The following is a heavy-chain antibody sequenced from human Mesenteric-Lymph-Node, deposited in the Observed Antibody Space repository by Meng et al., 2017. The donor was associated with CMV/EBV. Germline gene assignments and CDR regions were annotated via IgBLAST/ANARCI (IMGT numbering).Heavy chain of an antibody. CDR2: ISYDGSNK. D-gene: IGHD6-19*01. V-gene: IGHV3-30*19. CDR3: ARGRNSGSYDASDI. Sequence: GGSLRLSCAASGFTFSSYWMHWVRQAPGKGLEWVAVISYDGSNKYYGDSVKGRSTISRDNSKNTLYLQMNSLRAEDTAAYYCARGRNSGSYDASDIWGQGTMVTVSS. J-gene: IGHJ3*02. CDR1: GFTFSSYW.